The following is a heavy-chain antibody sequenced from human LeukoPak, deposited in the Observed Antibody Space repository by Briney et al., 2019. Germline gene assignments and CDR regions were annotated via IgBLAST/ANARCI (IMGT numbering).Heavy chain of an antibody. CDR3: ARDSGYNAFDI. V-gene: IGHV3-7*01. CDR2: INEDESVK. CDR1: GFTFSTSW. J-gene: IGHJ3*02. D-gene: IGHD5-18*01. Sequence: PGGSLRLSCAASGFTFSTSWMTWVRQAPGKELEWVGNINEDESVKNYVDSVKGRFTTSRDNARNSLYLQMHSLRADDTAVYYCARDSGYNAFDIWGQGTMVTVSS.